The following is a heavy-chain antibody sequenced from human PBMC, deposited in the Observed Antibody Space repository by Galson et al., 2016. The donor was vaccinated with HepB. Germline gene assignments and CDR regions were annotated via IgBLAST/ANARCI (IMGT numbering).Heavy chain of an antibody. CDR2: IYSGGDT. J-gene: IGHJ4*02. CDR1: GFTVSNNY. Sequence: SLRLSCAASGFTVSNNYMRWIRQAPGKGLEWVSFIYSGGDTYYADSVRGRFTISRDNSKNTLYLQMNSLIAEDTAVYYCARGGNYAGSWGQGTLVTASS. D-gene: IGHD3-16*01. V-gene: IGHV3-66*01. CDR3: ARGGNYAGS.